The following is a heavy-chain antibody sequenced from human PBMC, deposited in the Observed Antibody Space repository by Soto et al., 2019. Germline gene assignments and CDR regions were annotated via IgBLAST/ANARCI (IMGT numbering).Heavy chain of an antibody. CDR1: GFTFSSYS. CDR3: AKFKDQFLWANGFDP. D-gene: IGHD2-2*01. J-gene: IGHJ5*02. CDR2: ISGSGGST. V-gene: IGHV3-23*01. Sequence: GGSLRLSCAASGFTFSSYSMSWVRQAPGKGLEWVSVISGSGGSTYYADSVKGRFTISRDNSKNTLDLQMNSLRAEDTAVYYCAKFKDQFLWANGFDPWGQGTLVTVS.